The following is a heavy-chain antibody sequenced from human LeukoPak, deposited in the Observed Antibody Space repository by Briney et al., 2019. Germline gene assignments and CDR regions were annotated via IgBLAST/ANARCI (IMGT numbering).Heavy chain of an antibody. CDR3: ARGGIVGATTFDY. D-gene: IGHD1-26*01. CDR2: VYYSGST. V-gene: IGHV4-61*01. J-gene: IGHJ4*02. CDR1: GGSVSSGSYY. Sequence: PSETLSLTCTVSGGSVSSGSYYWSWIRQSPGKGLEWIGNVYYSGSTNYSPSLKSRVTISLDTSKNQFSLKLSSVTAADTAVYHCARGGIVGATTFDYWGQGTLVTVSS.